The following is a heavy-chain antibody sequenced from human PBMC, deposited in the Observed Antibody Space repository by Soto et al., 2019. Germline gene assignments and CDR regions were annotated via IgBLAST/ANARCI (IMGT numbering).Heavy chain of an antibody. CDR3: ARGYDRNFDY. D-gene: IGHD2-2*01. CDR2: ISYSGST. V-gene: IGHV4-39*07. Sequence: PSETLSLTCTVSGGSISSDSYYWGWIRQSPEKGLEWIASISYSGSTYYNPTLKSRLIISADTSKNQFSLKLSSVTAADTAVYYCARGYDRNFDYWGQGTLVTVSS. CDR1: GGSISSDSYY. J-gene: IGHJ4*02.